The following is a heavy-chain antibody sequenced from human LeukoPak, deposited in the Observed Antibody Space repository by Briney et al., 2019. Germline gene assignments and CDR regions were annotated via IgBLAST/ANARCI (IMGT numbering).Heavy chain of an antibody. V-gene: IGHV3-74*01. CDR3: ARDPDGYNLDY. D-gene: IGHD5-24*01. CDR1: GFTFSSYW. CDR2: INTDGSST. J-gene: IGHJ4*02. Sequence: GGSLRLSCAASGFTFSSYWMHWVRQAPGKGLVWVSRINTDGSSTSYADSVKGRFTISGDNAKNTLYLQMNSLRAEDTAVYYCARDPDGYNLDYWGQGTLVTVSS.